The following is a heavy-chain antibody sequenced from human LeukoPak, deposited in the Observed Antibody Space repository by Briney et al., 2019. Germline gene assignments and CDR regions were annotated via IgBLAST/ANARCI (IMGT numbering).Heavy chain of an antibody. CDR1: GGTFSSYA. CDR3: ARSLFGEWNWFDP. Sequence: ASVKVSCKASGGTFSSYAISWVRQAPGQGLEWMGGIIPIFGTANYAQKFQGRVTITADESTSTAYMELSSLRSEDTAVYYCARSLFGEWNWFDPWGQGTLVTVSS. CDR2: IIPIFGTA. D-gene: IGHD3-10*02. J-gene: IGHJ5*02. V-gene: IGHV1-69*13.